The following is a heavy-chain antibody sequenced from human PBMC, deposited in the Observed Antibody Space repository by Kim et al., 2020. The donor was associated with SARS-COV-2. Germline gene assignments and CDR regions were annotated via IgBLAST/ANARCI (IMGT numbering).Heavy chain of an antibody. D-gene: IGHD6-19*01. CDR1: GFTFSSYS. CDR2: ISSSSSYI. V-gene: IGHV3-21*01. Sequence: GGSLRLSCAASGFTFSSYSMNWVRQAPGKGLEWVSSISSSSSYIYYADSVKGRFTISRDNAKNSLYLQMNSLRAEDTAVYYCARAHRLDSSGWYPLGLYYYYYYGMDVWGQGTTVTVSS. J-gene: IGHJ6*02. CDR3: ARAHRLDSSGWYPLGLYYYYYYGMDV.